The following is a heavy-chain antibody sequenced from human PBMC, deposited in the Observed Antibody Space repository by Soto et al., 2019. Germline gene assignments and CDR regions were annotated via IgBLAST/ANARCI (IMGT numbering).Heavy chain of an antibody. D-gene: IGHD3-9*01. CDR3: AKDGADWSPGD. CDR2: ISSDGSNK. V-gene: IGHV3-30*18. J-gene: IGHJ4*02. CDR1: GCTFSNYG. Sequence: GGSLRLSCAASGCTFSNYGMHWVRQATGKGLEWVAIISSDGSNKYYADSVKGRFTISRDNSKKTLSLQMNSLRAEDTAMYYCAKDGADWSPGDWGQGTLVTVSS.